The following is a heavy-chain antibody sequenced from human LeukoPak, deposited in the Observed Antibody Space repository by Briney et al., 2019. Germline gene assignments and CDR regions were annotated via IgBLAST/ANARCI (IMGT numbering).Heavy chain of an antibody. CDR1: GFTFSNAW. CDR3: TTYIVVVPAAVLTDY. D-gene: IGHD2-2*01. J-gene: IGHJ4*02. V-gene: IGHV3-15*01. Sequence: GGSLRLSCAASGFTFSNAWMSWVRQAPGKGLEWVGRIKSKTDGGTTDYAAPVKGRFTISRDDSKNTLYLHMNSLKTEDTAVYYCTTYIVVVPAAVLTDYWGQGTLVTVSS. CDR2: IKSKTDGGTT.